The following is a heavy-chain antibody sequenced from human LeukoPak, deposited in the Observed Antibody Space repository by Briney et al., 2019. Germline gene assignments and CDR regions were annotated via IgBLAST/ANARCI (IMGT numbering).Heavy chain of an antibody. CDR3: ARELLDSSGYYLGGAFDI. CDR2: ISWNSGSI. CDR1: GFTFDDYA. V-gene: IGHV3-9*01. Sequence: GRSLRLSCAASGFTFDDYAMHWVRQAPGKGLEWVSGISWNSGSIGYADSVKGRFTISRDNSKNTLYLQMNSLRAEDTAVYYCARELLDSSGYYLGGAFDIWGQGTMVTVSS. D-gene: IGHD3-22*01. J-gene: IGHJ3*02.